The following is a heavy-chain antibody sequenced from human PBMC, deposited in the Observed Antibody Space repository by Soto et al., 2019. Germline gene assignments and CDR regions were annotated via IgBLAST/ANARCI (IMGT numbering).Heavy chain of an antibody. Sequence: PSETLSLTCTVSGGCISSSSYYWGWILQPPGKGLELILSIYYIGITYYNPSLKSRVTISLDTSKNHASLNLSSVTAADTAVYYCARRHADSNAFDYWGQGPLFT. CDR1: GGCISSSSYY. CDR2: IYYIGIT. V-gene: IGHV4-39*01. D-gene: IGHD4-4*01. CDR3: ARRHADSNAFDY. J-gene: IGHJ4*02.